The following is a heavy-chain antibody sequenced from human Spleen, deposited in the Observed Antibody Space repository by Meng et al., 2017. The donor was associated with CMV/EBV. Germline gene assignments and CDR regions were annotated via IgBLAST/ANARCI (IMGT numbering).Heavy chain of an antibody. CDR1: GFTFSSYW. V-gene: IGHV3-74*01. CDR2: INSDGSST. J-gene: IGHJ4*02. CDR3: ARSNGIAVAVY. D-gene: IGHD6-19*01. Sequence: LSCAASGFTFSSYWMHWVRQAPGKGLVWVSRINSDGSSTSYADSVKGRFTISRDNAKNTLYLQMNSLRAEDTAVYYCARSNGIAVAVYWGRGTLVTVSS.